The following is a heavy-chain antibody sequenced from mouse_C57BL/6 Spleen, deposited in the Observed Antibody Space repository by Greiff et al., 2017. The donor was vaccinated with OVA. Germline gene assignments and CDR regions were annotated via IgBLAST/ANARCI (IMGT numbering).Heavy chain of an antibody. J-gene: IGHJ3*01. CDR2: IYPGSGST. D-gene: IGHD1-1*01. CDR3: ASSFITPVAPFAY. CDR1: GYTFTSYW. Sequence: QVQLQQSGAELVKPGASVKMSCKASGYTFTSYWITWVKQRPGQGLEWIGDIYPGSGSTNYNEKFKSKATLTVDTSSSTAYMQLSSLTSEDSAVYYCASSFITPVAPFAYWGQGTLVTVSA. V-gene: IGHV1-55*01.